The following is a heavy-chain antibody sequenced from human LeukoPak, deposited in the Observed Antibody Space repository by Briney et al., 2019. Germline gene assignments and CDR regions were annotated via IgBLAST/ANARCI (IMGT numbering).Heavy chain of an antibody. CDR1: GFTLSSYA. CDR2: ISGSGGST. CDR3: ANLYSSGWYMFDY. Sequence: GGSLRLSCAASGFTLSSYAMGWVRQAPGKGLEWVSAISGSGGSTYYADSVKGRFAISRDNSKNTLYLQMNSLRAEDTAVYYCANLYSSGWYMFDYWGQGTLVTVSS. V-gene: IGHV3-23*01. J-gene: IGHJ4*02. D-gene: IGHD6-19*01.